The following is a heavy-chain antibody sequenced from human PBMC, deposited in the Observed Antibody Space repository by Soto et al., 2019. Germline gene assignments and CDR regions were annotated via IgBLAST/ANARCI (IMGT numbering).Heavy chain of an antibody. Sequence: PSETLSLTCAVSGCSISSSKWWSWVRQPPGKGLEWIGYIYYSGSTYYNPSLKSRVTISVDTSKNQFSLKLSSVTAADTAVYYCARVYDYGGIRFDYWGQGTLVTVSP. CDR2: IYYSGST. V-gene: IGHV4-4*02. CDR1: GCSISSSKW. D-gene: IGHD4-17*01. J-gene: IGHJ4*02. CDR3: ARVYDYGGIRFDY.